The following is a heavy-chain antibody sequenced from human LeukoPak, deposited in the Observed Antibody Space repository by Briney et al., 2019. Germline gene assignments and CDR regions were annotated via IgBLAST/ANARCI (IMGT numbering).Heavy chain of an antibody. J-gene: IGHJ4*02. CDR1: GFTFSSYA. CDR2: ISFDERNK. V-gene: IGHV3-30-3*02. D-gene: IGHD4-17*01. CDR3: VKKGQADDYGNPD. Sequence: GGSLRLSCAASGFTFSSYAMHWVRQAPGKGLEWVAVISFDERNKYHADSVKGRFTISRDNSKNTLYLQMNSLRADDTAVYYCVKKGQADDYGNPDWGQGALVTVSP.